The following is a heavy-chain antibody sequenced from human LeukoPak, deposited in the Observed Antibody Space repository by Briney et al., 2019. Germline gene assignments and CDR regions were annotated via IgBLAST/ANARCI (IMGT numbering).Heavy chain of an antibody. CDR1: GFTFSSYA. V-gene: IGHV3-23*01. CDR3: AKAGRFGELLKYYFDY. Sequence: GGSLGLSCAASGFTFSSYAMSWVRQAPGKGLEWVSAISGSGGSTFYADSVKGRFTISRDNSKNTLYLQMNSLRAEDTAVYYCAKAGRFGELLKYYFDYWGQGTLVTVSS. CDR2: ISGSGGST. D-gene: IGHD3-10*01. J-gene: IGHJ4*02.